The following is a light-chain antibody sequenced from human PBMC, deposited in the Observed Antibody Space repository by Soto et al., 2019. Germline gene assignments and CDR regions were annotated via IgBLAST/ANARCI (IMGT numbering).Light chain of an antibody. Sequence: QSALTQPASGSGSPGQSITISCTGTSSDVGGYNYVSWYQQHPGKAPKLMIYEVSNRPSGVSNRFSGSKSGNTAYLTISGLQAEDEADYYCSSYTSSSTPYVLGTGTKLTVL. CDR3: SSYTSSSTPYV. CDR1: SSDVGGYNY. J-gene: IGLJ1*01. CDR2: EVS. V-gene: IGLV2-14*01.